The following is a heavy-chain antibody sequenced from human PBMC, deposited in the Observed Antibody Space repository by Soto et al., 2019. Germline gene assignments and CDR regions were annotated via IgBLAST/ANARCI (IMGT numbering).Heavy chain of an antibody. CDR2: ITTNNANT. J-gene: IGHJ4*02. Sequence: ASVKVSCKASGYTFTSYGLTWVRQAPGQGLEWMGWITTNNANTNYAQNFQGRVTMTTDTSTSTAYMELRSLRSDDTAVYFCARTRGYSYGYADYWGQGTMVTVSS. CDR3: ARTRGYSYGYADY. V-gene: IGHV1-18*01. CDR1: GYTFTSYG. D-gene: IGHD5-18*01.